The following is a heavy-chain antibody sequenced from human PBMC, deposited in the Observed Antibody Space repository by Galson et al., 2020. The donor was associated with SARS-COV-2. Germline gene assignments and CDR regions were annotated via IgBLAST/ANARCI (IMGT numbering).Heavy chain of an antibody. CDR2: INHRGSI. D-gene: IGHD6-13*01. J-gene: IGHJ6*02. CDR3: ARGRSGSTWYQTYYGVDV. CDR1: GGSFSGYY. Sequence: SETLSLTCGVYGGSFSGYYWTWIRQPPWKGLEWIGEINHRGSINHNPSLTSRVVISVDTSKNQFSLNLTSATAADTAVYYCARGRSGSTWYQTYYGVDVWGQGTTVTVS. V-gene: IGHV4-34*01.